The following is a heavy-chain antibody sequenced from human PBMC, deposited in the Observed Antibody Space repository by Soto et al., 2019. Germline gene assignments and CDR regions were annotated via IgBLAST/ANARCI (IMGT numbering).Heavy chain of an antibody. CDR2: ISDDGSNK. Sequence: QVQLVESGGGVVQPGRTLRLSCAASGITFRNYAMHWVRQAPGQGLEWVAVISDDGSNKYYADTVKGRFTISRDNFKNTLYLQMTSLRAEGTAVYYCAKDRYGESVGGHFDYWGQGTLVTASS. D-gene: IGHD4-17*01. J-gene: IGHJ4*02. CDR1: GITFRNYA. CDR3: AKDRYGESVGGHFDY. V-gene: IGHV3-30*18.